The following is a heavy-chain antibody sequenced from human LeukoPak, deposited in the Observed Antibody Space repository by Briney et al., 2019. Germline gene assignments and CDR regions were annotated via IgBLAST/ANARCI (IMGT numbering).Heavy chain of an antibody. J-gene: IGHJ4*02. V-gene: IGHV3-48*04. D-gene: IGHD2-2*01. CDR2: ISSSSSTI. Sequence: GGSLGLSCAASGFTFSSYSMNWVRQAPGKGLEWVSYISSSSSTIYYADSVKGRFTISRDNAKNSLYLQMNSLRAEDTAVYYCARDFPAADQYYFDYWGQGTLVTVSS. CDR1: GFTFSSYS. CDR3: ARDFPAADQYYFDY.